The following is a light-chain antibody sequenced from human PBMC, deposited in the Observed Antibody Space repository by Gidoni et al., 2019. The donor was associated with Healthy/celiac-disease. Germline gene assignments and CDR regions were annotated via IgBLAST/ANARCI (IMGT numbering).Light chain of an antibody. J-gene: IGKJ1*01. CDR3: QQYGSSPRT. CDR2: AAS. Sequence: EIVLTQSPGTLSLSPGERASLSCRASQSVSSSYLAWYQQKPGQAPRLLIYAASSRATGIPDRFSGSGSGTEVTLTISRLEPEDFAVYYCQQYGSSPRTFGQXTKVEIK. CDR1: QSVSSSY. V-gene: IGKV3-20*01.